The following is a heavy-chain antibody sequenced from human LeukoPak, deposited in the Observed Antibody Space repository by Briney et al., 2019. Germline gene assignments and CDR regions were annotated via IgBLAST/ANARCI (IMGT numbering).Heavy chain of an antibody. CDR1: GFTFDDYA. V-gene: IGHV3-9*01. D-gene: IGHD3-22*01. CDR2: ISWNSGSI. J-gene: IGHJ4*02. Sequence: GRSLRLSCAASGFTFDDYAMHWVRQAPGKGLEWVSGISWNSGSIGYADSVKGRFTISRDNAKNSLYLQMNSLRAEDTALYYCAKDSDYDSSGYYFDYFDYWGQGTLVTVSS. CDR3: AKDSDYDSSGYYFDYFDY.